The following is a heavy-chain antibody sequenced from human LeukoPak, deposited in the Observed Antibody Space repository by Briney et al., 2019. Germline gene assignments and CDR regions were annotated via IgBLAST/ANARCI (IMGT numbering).Heavy chain of an antibody. D-gene: IGHD3-10*01. J-gene: IGHJ6*02. CDR2: IKQDGSEK. CDR1: GFTFSSYS. V-gene: IGHV3-7*01. CDR3: AQALGMVRGVIIMYHALYYYGMDV. Sequence: GGSLRLSCAASGFTFSSYSMNWVRQAPGKGLEWVANIKQDGSEKYYADSVKGRFTISRDNSKNTLYLQMNSLRAEDTAVYYCAQALGMVRGVIIMYHALYYYGMDVWGQGTTVTVSS.